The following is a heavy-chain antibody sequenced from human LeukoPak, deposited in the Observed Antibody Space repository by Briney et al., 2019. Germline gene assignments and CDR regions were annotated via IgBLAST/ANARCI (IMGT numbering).Heavy chain of an antibody. V-gene: IGHV1-18*01. CDR3: VRDYFCSGGTCDDCFDP. Sequence: GASVKVSCKASGYTFTNYGISWVRQAPGQGLEWMAWISTYDHDTNYAQKFRGRVAMTTDTSTSTAYMELRSLGSDDTAVYYCVRDYFCSGGTCDDCFDPWGRGTLVTVSS. CDR1: GYTFTNYG. J-gene: IGHJ5*02. D-gene: IGHD2-15*01. CDR2: ISTYDHDT.